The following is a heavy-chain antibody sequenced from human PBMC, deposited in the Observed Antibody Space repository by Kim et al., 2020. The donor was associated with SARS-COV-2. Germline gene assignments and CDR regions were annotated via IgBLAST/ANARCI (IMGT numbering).Heavy chain of an antibody. J-gene: IGHJ4*02. V-gene: IGHV3-53*01. Sequence: GGSLRLSCAASGFTVSSNYMSWVRQAPGKGLEWVSIIYSGGSTYYADSVKGRFTISRDNSKNTVYLQMNSLRAEDTAVYYCATAGHGGSLGYWGQGTLVTVSS. CDR3: ATAGHGGSLGY. CDR2: IYSGGST. D-gene: IGHD3-16*01. CDR1: GFTVSSNY.